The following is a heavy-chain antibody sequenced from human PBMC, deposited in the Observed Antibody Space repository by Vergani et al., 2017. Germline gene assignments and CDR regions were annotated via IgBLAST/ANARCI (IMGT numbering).Heavy chain of an antibody. CDR3: ARAAGQLVRTFDY. Sequence: QVQLQESGPGLVKSSETLSLTCSVSFDSIRNLYCNWIRQPPGKGLEWIGSIHYSENTNYNPSLKTRVTISVDTSKNQFSLTLTSVTAADTAVYYCARAAGQLVRTFDYWGQGTLVTVSS. CDR2: IHYSENT. J-gene: IGHJ4*02. V-gene: IGHV4-59*11. CDR1: FDSIRNLY. D-gene: IGHD6-13*01.